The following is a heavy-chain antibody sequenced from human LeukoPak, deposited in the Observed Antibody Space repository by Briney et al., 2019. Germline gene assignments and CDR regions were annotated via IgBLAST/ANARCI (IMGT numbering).Heavy chain of an antibody. V-gene: IGHV3-9*01. Sequence: GGSQSLSCAASGFIFDDYAMHWVRQAPGKGLEWVSGISWNSGSIGYADSVKGRFTISRDNAKNSLYLQMNSLRAEDTALYYCAAGYSSSWYDSLFDYWGQGTLVTVSS. CDR2: ISWNSGSI. D-gene: IGHD6-13*01. J-gene: IGHJ4*02. CDR1: GFIFDDYA. CDR3: AAGYSSSWYDSLFDY.